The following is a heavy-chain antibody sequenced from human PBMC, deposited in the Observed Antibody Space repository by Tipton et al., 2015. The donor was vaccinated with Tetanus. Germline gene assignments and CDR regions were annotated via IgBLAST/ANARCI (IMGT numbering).Heavy chain of an antibody. CDR1: RGSVRGGDFQ. Sequence: GLVKPSETLSLTCTVSRGSVRGGDFQWSWIRQPPGKGLEWLAYISNSGRTNSNYSRKSRITISQDKSKNQFSLRLTSVTAADTAVYYCARANYDFPKKGPFDSWGPGSLVIVSS. CDR2: ISNSGRT. CDR3: ARANYDFPKKGPFDS. J-gene: IGHJ4*02. D-gene: IGHD3-3*01. V-gene: IGHV4-61*08.